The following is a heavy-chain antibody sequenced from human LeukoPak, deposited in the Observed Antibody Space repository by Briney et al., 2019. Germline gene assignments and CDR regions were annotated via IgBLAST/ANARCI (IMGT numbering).Heavy chain of an antibody. V-gene: IGHV4-34*01. J-gene: IGHJ4*02. Sequence: SETLSLTCAVYGGSFSGYYWSWIRQPPGKGLEWIGEINHSGSTNYNPSLKSRVTISVDTSKNQFSLKLSSVTAADTAVYYCARVTRGYSYGYHYFDYWGQETLVTVSS. CDR1: GGSFSGYY. D-gene: IGHD5-18*01. CDR2: INHSGST. CDR3: ARVTRGYSYGYHYFDY.